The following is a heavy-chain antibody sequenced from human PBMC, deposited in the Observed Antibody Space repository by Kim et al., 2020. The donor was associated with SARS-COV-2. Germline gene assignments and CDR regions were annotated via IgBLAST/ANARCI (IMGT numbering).Heavy chain of an antibody. Sequence: SVKVSCKASGGTFSSYAISWVRQAPGQGLEWMGGIIPIFGTANYAQKFQGRVTITADESTSTAYMELSSLRSEDTAVYYCARGLVDTIFGVVIWYWFDPWGQGTLVTVSS. J-gene: IGHJ5*02. CDR1: GGTFSSYA. CDR3: ARGLVDTIFGVVIWYWFDP. D-gene: IGHD3-3*01. V-gene: IGHV1-69*13. CDR2: IIPIFGTA.